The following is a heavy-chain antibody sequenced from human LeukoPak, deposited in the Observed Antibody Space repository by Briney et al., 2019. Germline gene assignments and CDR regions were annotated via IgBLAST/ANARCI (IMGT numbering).Heavy chain of an antibody. CDR1: GGSISSGGYS. Sequence: SETLSLTCAVSGGSISSGGYSWSWIRQPPGKGLEWIGYIYHSGSTNYNPSLKSRVTISVDTSKNQFSLKLSSVTAADTAVYYCAGPKWLRLRSQLDYWGQGTLVTVSS. D-gene: IGHD5-12*01. V-gene: IGHV4-30-2*01. CDR2: IYHSGST. J-gene: IGHJ4*02. CDR3: AGPKWLRLRSQLDY.